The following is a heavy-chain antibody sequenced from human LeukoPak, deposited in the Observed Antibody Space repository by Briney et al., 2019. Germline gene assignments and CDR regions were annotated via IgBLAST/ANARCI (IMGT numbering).Heavy chain of an antibody. V-gene: IGHV4-31*03. J-gene: IGHJ4*02. D-gene: IGHD1-7*01. CDR1: GGSISSGGYY. Sequence: TSETLSLTCTVSGGSISSGGYYWSWIRQHSGKGLEWIGYIYYSGSTYYNPSLKSRVTISVDTSKNQFSLKLSSVTAADTAVYYCARFVYNWNYALDYWGQGTLVTVSS. CDR2: IYYSGST. CDR3: ARFVYNWNYALDY.